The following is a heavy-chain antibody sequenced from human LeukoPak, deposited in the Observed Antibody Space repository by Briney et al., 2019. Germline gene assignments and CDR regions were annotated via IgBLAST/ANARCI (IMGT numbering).Heavy chain of an antibody. Sequence: GESLKISCKGSGYSFTSYWIGWVRQMPGKGLEWMGIIYPGDSDTRYSPSFQGQVTISADKSISTAYLQWSSLKASDAATYYCARHSHYDFWSGYLDYWGQGTLVTVSS. V-gene: IGHV5-51*01. CDR1: GYSFTSYW. D-gene: IGHD3-3*01. CDR3: ARHSHYDFWSGYLDY. CDR2: IYPGDSDT. J-gene: IGHJ4*02.